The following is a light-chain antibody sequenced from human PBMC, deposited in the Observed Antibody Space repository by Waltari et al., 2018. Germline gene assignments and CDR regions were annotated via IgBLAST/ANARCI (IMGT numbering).Light chain of an antibody. CDR3: HVWETSRDYQGF. CDR2: NDA. V-gene: IGLV3-21*02. CDR1: DIGSKS. Sequence: SYVLTQPPSVSVAPGQTATITCGGSDIGSKSVHWYQQKAGQAPLLVIYNDADRPSGSPDRFSGSNSANTATLAISRVEAGDEADYYCHVWETSRDYQGFFGTGTKVTVL. J-gene: IGLJ1*01.